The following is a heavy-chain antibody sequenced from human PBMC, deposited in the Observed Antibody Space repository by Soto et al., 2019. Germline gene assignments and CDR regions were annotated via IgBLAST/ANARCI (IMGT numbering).Heavy chain of an antibody. D-gene: IGHD6-13*01. CDR1: GFTFSSYG. CDR2: ISYDGSNK. Sequence: QVQLVESGGGVVQPGRSLRLSCAASGFTFSSYGMHWVRQAPGKGLEWVAVISYDGSNKYYADSVKGRFTISRDNSKNTLYLQMNSLRAEDTAVYYCAKDLEQQLVRYYYGMDVWGQGTTVTVSS. CDR3: AKDLEQQLVRYYYGMDV. V-gene: IGHV3-30*18. J-gene: IGHJ6*02.